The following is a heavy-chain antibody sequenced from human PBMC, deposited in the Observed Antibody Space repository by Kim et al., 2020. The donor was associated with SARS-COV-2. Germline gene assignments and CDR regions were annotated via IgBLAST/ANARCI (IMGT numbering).Heavy chain of an antibody. Sequence: YVDSVKGPFTMSRDNAKNSLYLQMSSLRTEDTAIYYCAALDSVQVPGGIWGQGTLVTVSS. CDR3: AALDSVQVPGGI. V-gene: IGHV3-7*01. J-gene: IGHJ4*02. D-gene: IGHD3-10*01.